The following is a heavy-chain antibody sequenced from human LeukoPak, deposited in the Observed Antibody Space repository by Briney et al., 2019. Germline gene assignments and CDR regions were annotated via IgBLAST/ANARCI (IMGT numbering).Heavy chain of an antibody. D-gene: IGHD6-19*01. CDR2: IYYSGST. J-gene: IGHJ4*02. CDR1: GGSISSGSYY. Sequence: SETLSLTCAVSGGSISSGSYYWGWIRQPPGKGLEWIGSIYYSGSTYYNPSLKRRVTISVDTSKNQFSLKLSSVTAADTAVYYCARHSLAVAPYYFDYWGQGTLVTISS. CDR3: ARHSLAVAPYYFDY. V-gene: IGHV4-39*01.